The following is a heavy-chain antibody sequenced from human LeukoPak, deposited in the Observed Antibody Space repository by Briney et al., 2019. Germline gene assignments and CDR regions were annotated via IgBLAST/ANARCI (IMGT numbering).Heavy chain of an antibody. Sequence: GESLKISCKGSGYSFTSYWIGWVRQMPGKDLEWVGVICPGDSDTRYSPSFQGQVTISADNSISTAYLQRSSLKASDTATSYCARQGYDFWSGYLYWGQGTLVTVSS. CDR1: GYSFTSYW. CDR2: ICPGDSDT. V-gene: IGHV5-51*01. CDR3: ARQGYDFWSGYLY. D-gene: IGHD3-3*01. J-gene: IGHJ4*02.